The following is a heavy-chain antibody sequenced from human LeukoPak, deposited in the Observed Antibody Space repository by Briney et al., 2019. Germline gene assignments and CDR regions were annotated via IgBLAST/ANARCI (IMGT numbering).Heavy chain of an antibody. V-gene: IGHV1-2*02. Sequence: GASVKVSCKASGYTFIDYYIHWLRQAPGQGLEWLGWINPKTGSTNSAQKFQGRVTMTRDTSISTVYMELSSLRSDDTAVYFCAREMKERIDVVRFLEWLSGPLDYWGQGTQVTVSS. CDR2: INPKTGST. D-gene: IGHD3-3*01. CDR3: AREMKERIDVVRFLEWLSGPLDY. J-gene: IGHJ4*02. CDR1: GYTFIDYY.